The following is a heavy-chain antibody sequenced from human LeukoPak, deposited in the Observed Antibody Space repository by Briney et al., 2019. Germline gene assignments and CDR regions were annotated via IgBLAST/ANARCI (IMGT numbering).Heavy chain of an antibody. V-gene: IGHV4-39*01. CDR3: ARHSSFFSPLYP. CDR2: IYSGST. D-gene: IGHD1-26*01. J-gene: IGHJ5*02. CDR1: GGSISGSSYY. Sequence: PSETLSLTCAVSGGSISGSSYYWGWIRQPPGKGLEWIGGIYSGSTYYNPSLKSRLTISVDTSKNQFSLKLSSVTAADAAVYYCARHSSFFSPLYPWGQGTLVTVSS.